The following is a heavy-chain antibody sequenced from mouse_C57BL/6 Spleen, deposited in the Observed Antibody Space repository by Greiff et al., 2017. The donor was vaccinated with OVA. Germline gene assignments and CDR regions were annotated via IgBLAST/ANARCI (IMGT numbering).Heavy chain of an antibody. Sequence: QVQLKQSGPELLKPGASVKISCKASGYSFTSYYIHWVKQRPGQGLEWIGWIYPGSGNTKYNEKFKGKATLTADTSSSTAYMQLSSLTSEDSAVYYCAREGIYYGYDGVYFDYWGQGTTLTVSS. D-gene: IGHD2-2*01. V-gene: IGHV1-66*01. J-gene: IGHJ2*01. CDR3: AREGIYYGYDGVYFDY. CDR2: IYPGSGNT. CDR1: GYSFTSYY.